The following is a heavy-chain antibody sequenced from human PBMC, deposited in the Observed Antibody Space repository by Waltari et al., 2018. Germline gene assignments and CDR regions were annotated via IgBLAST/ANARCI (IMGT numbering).Heavy chain of an antibody. J-gene: IGHJ4*02. CDR3: AKDSSYSNYGIDY. Sequence: QVQLVESGGGVVQPGGSLRLSCAASGFTFSSYGMHWVRQAPGKGLEWVAFIRVDGSNKYYADSVKGRFTISRDKSKNTLYLQMNSLRAEDTAVYYCAKDSSYSNYGIDYWGQGTLVTVSS. CDR1: GFTFSSYG. V-gene: IGHV3-30*02. D-gene: IGHD4-4*01. CDR2: IRVDGSNK.